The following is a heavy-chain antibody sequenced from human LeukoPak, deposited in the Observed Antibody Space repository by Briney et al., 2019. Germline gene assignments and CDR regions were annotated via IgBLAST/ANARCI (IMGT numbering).Heavy chain of an antibody. CDR1: GGSFSGYY. J-gene: IGHJ6*04. Sequence: SETLSLTCAVYGGSFSGYYWNWVRQPPGKGLEWIGEIEHSGSTKYSPSLRSRVTISADTSKNQFSLKMTSVTAADTAVYYCARTSGDWLSWAWIGVDVWGKGTTVTVSS. V-gene: IGHV4-34*01. CDR3: ARTSGDWLSWAWIGVDV. D-gene: IGHD3-9*01. CDR2: IEHSGST.